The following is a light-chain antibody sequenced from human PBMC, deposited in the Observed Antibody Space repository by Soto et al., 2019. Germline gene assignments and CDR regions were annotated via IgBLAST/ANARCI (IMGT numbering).Light chain of an antibody. CDR1: QSVSNN. CDR2: NAS. V-gene: IGKV3-15*01. J-gene: IGKJ4*01. Sequence: EIVMTQSPATLSVSPGERATLSCRASQSVSNNLAWYQQKPGQAPRLLIYNASTRPTGLPARFSGSGSGTEFPLTIGGLKSEDLAVYYCQQYNTWPLTCGGGPKVEI. CDR3: QQYNTWPLT.